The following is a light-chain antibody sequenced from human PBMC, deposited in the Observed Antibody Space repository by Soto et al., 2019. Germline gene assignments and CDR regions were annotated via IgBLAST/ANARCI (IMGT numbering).Light chain of an antibody. V-gene: IGKV1-9*01. CDR1: QAISSY. Sequence: DIQLTQSPSFLSASVGDRVTITCRASQAISSYLAWFQQRPGKAPKVLIYAASTLQSGVPSRFSGSASGTEFPLTLSSLQPEDFATYFCQQLNSYPWTFGQGTKVEIK. CDR2: AAS. CDR3: QQLNSYPWT. J-gene: IGKJ1*01.